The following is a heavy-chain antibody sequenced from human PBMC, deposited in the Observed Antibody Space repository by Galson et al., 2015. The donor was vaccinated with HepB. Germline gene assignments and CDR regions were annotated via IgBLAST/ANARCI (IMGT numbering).Heavy chain of an antibody. V-gene: IGHV4-34*01. CDR1: GGSFRGNY. D-gene: IGHD6-19*01. J-gene: IGHJ4*02. CDR3: AGYSSAWASFDF. Sequence: SETLSLTCAVYGGSFRGNYWSWIRQPPRKGLEWIGEINHSGSTNYNPSLKSRVTMSLDTSKKQFSLKLSFVTAADTAVYYCAGYSSAWASFDFWGQGTLVTVSS. CDR2: INHSGST.